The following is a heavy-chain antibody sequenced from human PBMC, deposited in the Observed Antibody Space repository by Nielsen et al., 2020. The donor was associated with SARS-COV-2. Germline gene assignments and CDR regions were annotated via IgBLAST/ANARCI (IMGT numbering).Heavy chain of an antibody. D-gene: IGHD6-13*01. Sequence: GGSLRLSCAASGFTFSSYAMSWVRQPPGKGLEWVSAISGSGGSTYYADSVKGRFTISRDNSKNTLYLQMTSLRAEDTAVYYCAKSVFVGSSPGDYWGQGTRVTVSS. CDR3: AKSVFVGSSPGDY. J-gene: IGHJ4*02. CDR1: GFTFSSYA. CDR2: ISGSGGST. V-gene: IGHV3-23*01.